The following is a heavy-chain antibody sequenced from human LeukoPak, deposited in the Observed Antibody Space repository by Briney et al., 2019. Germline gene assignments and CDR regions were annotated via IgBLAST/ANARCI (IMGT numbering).Heavy chain of an antibody. V-gene: IGHV4-59*01. D-gene: IGHD4-17*01. Sequence: KASETLSLTCTVSGGSISSYYWSWIRQPPGKGLEWIGYIYYSGSTNYNPSLKSRVTISVDTSKNQFSLKLSSVTAADTAVYYCARADYGDYVTNYSGQGTLVTVSS. CDR3: ARADYGDYVTNY. CDR2: IYYSGST. J-gene: IGHJ4*02. CDR1: GGSISSYY.